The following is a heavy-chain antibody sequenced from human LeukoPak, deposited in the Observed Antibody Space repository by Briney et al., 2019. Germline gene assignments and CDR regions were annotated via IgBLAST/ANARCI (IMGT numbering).Heavy chain of an antibody. D-gene: IGHD6-13*01. V-gene: IGHV4-59*01. CDR1: GGSISNYW. CDR2: VCDSGGT. J-gene: IGHJ4*02. CDR3: ARGYSSSWNYFDY. Sequence: SETLSLTCTASGGSISNYWWSWIRQPPGKGLEWIGYVCDSGGTNYNPSLKSRVTISVDTSKKQFSLKLSSVTAADTAVYYCARGYSSSWNYFDYWGQGTLVTVSS.